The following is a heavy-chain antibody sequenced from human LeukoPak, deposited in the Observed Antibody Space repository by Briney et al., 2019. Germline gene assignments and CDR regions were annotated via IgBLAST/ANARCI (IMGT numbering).Heavy chain of an antibody. CDR3: ARLPGIAAAVPGWFDP. V-gene: IGHV5-51*01. CDR2: IYPGDSDT. CDR1: GYSFTSYW. Sequence: GESLKISCKGSGYSFTSYWIGWVRQMPGKGLEWMGIIYPGDSDTRYSPSFQGQVTISADKSISTAYLQWSSLKASDTAMYYCARLPGIAAAVPGWFDPWGQGTLVTVSS. D-gene: IGHD6-13*01. J-gene: IGHJ5*02.